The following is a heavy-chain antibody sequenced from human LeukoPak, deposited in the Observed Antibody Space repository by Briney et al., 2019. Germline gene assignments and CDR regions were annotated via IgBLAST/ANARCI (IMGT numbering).Heavy chain of an antibody. CDR1: GFTFSDYY. CDR3: ARTAYYYDSSGYDDAFDI. J-gene: IGHJ3*02. V-gene: IGHV3-11*01. D-gene: IGHD3-22*01. CDR2: ISRSGSTR. Sequence: PGGSLRLSCAASGFTFSDYYMCWIRQAPGKGLEWVSHISRSGSTRYYADSLKGRFTISRDNAKNSLYLQMNSLRAEDTAVYYCARTAYYYDSSGYDDAFDIWGQGTMVTVSS.